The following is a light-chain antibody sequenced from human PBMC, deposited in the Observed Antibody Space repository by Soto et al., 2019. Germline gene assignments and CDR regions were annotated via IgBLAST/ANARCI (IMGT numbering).Light chain of an antibody. Sequence: EIVLTQSPATLSLSPGERATLSCRANQSVSSNFLAWYQQRPGQAPRLLIYDASIRATGIPARFSGSGSGTDFTLTISSLDPEDFAVYYCQQRSNWNTFGQGTRLEIK. V-gene: IGKV3-11*01. J-gene: IGKJ2*01. CDR1: QSVSSN. CDR3: QQRSNWNT. CDR2: DAS.